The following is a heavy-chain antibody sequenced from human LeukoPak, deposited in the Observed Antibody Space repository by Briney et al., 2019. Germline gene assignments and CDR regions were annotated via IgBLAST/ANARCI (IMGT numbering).Heavy chain of an antibody. CDR1: GYTFSSYG. V-gene: IGHV3-33*01. CDR3: ARDPLYYDSSGYTAEMFDY. Sequence: GGSLRLSCAASGYTFSSYGMHWVRQAPGKGLEWVAVIWYDGSNKYYADSVKGRFTISRDNSKNTLYLQMNSLRAEDTAVYYCARDPLYYDSSGYTAEMFDYWGQGTLVTVSS. J-gene: IGHJ4*02. D-gene: IGHD3-22*01. CDR2: IWYDGSNK.